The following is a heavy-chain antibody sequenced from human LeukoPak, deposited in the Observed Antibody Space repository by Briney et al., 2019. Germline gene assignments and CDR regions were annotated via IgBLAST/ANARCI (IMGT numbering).Heavy chain of an antibody. CDR1: GDSVSGDSGA. CDR2: TYYRSKWYN. Sequence: SQTLSLTCAISGDSVSGDSGAWNWIRQSPSRGLEWLGRTYYRSKWYNDYAVSVKSRITINPDTSKNQLSLQLNSVTPEGSAIYYCTRGWLRSGFDFWGQGTLVTVSS. CDR3: TRGWLRSGFDF. V-gene: IGHV6-1*01. J-gene: IGHJ4*02. D-gene: IGHD5-12*01.